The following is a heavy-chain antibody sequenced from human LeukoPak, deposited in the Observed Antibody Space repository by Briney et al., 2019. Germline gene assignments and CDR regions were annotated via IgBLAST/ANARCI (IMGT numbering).Heavy chain of an antibody. J-gene: IGHJ5*02. D-gene: IGHD3-10*01. Sequence: SETLSLTCTVSGYSISSGHYWGWIRQPPGKGLEWIGSIHHGGTTFYNPSLRNRVTISLNTSENQFSLKLASVTAADTALYYCARGITSPGAAGALGQGTLVTVS. V-gene: IGHV4-38-2*02. CDR3: ARGITSPGAAGA. CDR2: IHHGGTT. CDR1: GYSISSGHY.